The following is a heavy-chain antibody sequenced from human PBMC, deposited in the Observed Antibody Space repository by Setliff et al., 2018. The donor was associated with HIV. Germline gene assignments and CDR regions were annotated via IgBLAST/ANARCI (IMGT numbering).Heavy chain of an antibody. Sequence: SETMSLTCSVAGGSLSNYCWNWIRQSPGKGLEWIGYIFASETTNYNPYYNPSLQSRVTLSIDTSKNQFSLKLRSVTAADTGIYYCARRVDNSGTFPDKNWFDPWGQGRLVTVSS. D-gene: IGHD3-10*01. CDR1: GGSLSNYC. CDR2: IFASETT. J-gene: IGHJ5*02. CDR3: ARRVDNSGTFPDKNWFDP. V-gene: IGHV4-4*09.